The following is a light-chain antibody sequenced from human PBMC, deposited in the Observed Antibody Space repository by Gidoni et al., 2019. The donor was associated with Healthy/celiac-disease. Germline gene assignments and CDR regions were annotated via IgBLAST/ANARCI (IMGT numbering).Light chain of an antibody. CDR3: QQLNSYPRGFT. Sequence: DIQLTQAPPFLSASVGDRVTITCRASQGISSYLAWYQQKPGKAPKLLIYAASTLQSGVPSRFSGSGSGTEFTLTISSLQPEDFATYYCQQLNSYPRGFTFGPGTKVDIK. J-gene: IGKJ3*01. V-gene: IGKV1-9*01. CDR2: AAS. CDR1: QGISSY.